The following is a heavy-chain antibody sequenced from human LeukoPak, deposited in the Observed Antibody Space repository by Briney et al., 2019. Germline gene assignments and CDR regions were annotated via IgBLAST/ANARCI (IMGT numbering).Heavy chain of an antibody. J-gene: IGHJ4*02. D-gene: IGHD3-22*01. V-gene: IGHV5-51*01. CDR3: ARQTYYHDSSGYYQNFDY. CDR1: GYSFTSYW. Sequence: GESLKISCKGSGYSFTSYWIGWVRQMPGKGLEWMGIIYPGDSDTRYSPSFQGQVTISADKSISTAYLQWSSLKASDTAMYYCARQTYYHDSSGYYQNFDYWGQGTLVTVSS. CDR2: IYPGDSDT.